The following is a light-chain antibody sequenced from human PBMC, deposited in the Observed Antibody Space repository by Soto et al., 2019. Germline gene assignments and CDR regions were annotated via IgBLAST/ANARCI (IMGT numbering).Light chain of an antibody. CDR2: GTS. CDR1: QTVSSTY. CDR3: QLYGSSPLYS. Sequence: EIVLTQSPGTLSLSPGERATLSCRTSQTVSSTYLAWYQQKRGQAPRRLIYGTSNRATGIPDRFSGSGSGTYFTLTISRLETEDFAVYHCQLYGSSPLYSFAQGTELEIK. V-gene: IGKV3-20*01. J-gene: IGKJ2*01.